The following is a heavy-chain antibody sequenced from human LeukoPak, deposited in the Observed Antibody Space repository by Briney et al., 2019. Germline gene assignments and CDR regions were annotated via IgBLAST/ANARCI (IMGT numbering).Heavy chain of an antibody. D-gene: IGHD1-26*01. CDR2: IIPILGIA. J-gene: IGHJ6*02. Sequence: GASVKVSCKASGYTFTGYSMHWVRQAPGQGLEWMGRIIPILGIANYAQKFQGRVTITADKSTSTAYMELSSLRSEDTAVYYCARVGNSGYGMDVWGQGTTVTASS. CDR3: ARVGNSGYGMDV. V-gene: IGHV1-69*04. CDR1: GYTFTGYS.